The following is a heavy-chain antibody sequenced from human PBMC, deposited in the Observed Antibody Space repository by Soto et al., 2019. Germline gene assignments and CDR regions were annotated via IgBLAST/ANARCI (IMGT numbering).Heavy chain of an antibody. V-gene: IGHV4-30-4*01. CDR1: GDSISNLDYF. CDR2: IYKSATT. D-gene: IGHD7-27*01. J-gene: IGHJ5*01. Sequence: SETLSLTCSVSGDSISNLDYFWAWIRQPPGQALEYIGYIYKSATTYYNPSFESRVAISVDTSKSQFSLNVTSVTAADTAVYFCARGRYCLTGRCFPNWFDSWSQGALVTVSS. CDR3: ARGRYCLTGRCFPNWFDS.